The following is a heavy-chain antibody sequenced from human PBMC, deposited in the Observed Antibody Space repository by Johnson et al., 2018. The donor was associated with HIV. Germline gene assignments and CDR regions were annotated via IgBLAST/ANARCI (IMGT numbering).Heavy chain of an antibody. D-gene: IGHD3-22*01. J-gene: IGHJ3*01. CDR3: ARDTYYYDTSGYLTRPRAFDV. Sequence: VQLVESGGGLVQPGGSLRLSCAASRFIFNDYDMHWVRQVTGKGLEWVSGIGTAGDTYYPGSVKGRFTISRDNARNFLYLQMNSLRAEDTALYYCARDTYYYDTSGYLTRPRAFDVWGQGTTVTVSS. CDR1: RFIFNDYD. CDR2: IGTAGDT. V-gene: IGHV3-13*01.